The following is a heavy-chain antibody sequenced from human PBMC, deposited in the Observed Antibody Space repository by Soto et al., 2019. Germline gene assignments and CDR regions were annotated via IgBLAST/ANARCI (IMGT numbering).Heavy chain of an antibody. Sequence: PSETLSLTCAVYGGSFSGYCWSWICQPPGKGLEWIGEINQSGSTNYKSSLKSRVTISVDTSKNQFSLKLSSVTAADTAVYYCAAADWGHNFYYGMDVWGQGTTVTVSS. V-gene: IGHV4-34*01. CDR3: AAADWGHNFYYGMDV. CDR2: INQSGST. CDR1: GGSFSGYC. D-gene: IGHD7-27*01. J-gene: IGHJ6*02.